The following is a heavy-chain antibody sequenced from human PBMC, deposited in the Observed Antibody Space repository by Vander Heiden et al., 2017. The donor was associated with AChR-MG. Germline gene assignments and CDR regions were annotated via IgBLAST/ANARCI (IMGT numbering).Heavy chain of an antibody. Sequence: EVQLVESGGGLVKPGGSLRLSCAASGFTFSSYSRNWVRQAPGKGLEWVSSISSSSSYIYYADSVKGRFTISRDNAKNSLYLQMNSLRAEDTAVYYCARRGYYDSSAFDIWGQGTMVTVSS. V-gene: IGHV3-21*01. J-gene: IGHJ3*02. D-gene: IGHD3-22*01. CDR3: ARRGYYDSSAFDI. CDR2: ISSSSSYI. CDR1: GFTFSSYS.